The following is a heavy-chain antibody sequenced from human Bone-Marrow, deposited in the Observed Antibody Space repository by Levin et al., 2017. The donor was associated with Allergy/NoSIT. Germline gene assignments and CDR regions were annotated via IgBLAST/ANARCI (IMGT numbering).Heavy chain of an antibody. Sequence: GGSLRLSCEASGFTFSSYAIHWVRQAPGKGLEWVAVISYDGSNKFYADSVEGRFTISRDNSKNTLYLQMDSLRGDDTAVYYCAKSSVAGTSYAFGMDVWGQGTTVTVSS. V-gene: IGHV3-30*18. CDR1: GFTFSSYA. CDR3: AKSSVAGTSYAFGMDV. D-gene: IGHD6-19*01. CDR2: ISYDGSNK. J-gene: IGHJ6*02.